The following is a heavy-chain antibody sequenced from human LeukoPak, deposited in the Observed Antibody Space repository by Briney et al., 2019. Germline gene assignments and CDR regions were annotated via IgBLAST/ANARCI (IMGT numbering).Heavy chain of an antibody. D-gene: IGHD3-10*01. CDR1: GGSISSYY. J-gene: IGHJ4*02. Sequence: SETLSLTCTVSGGSISSYYWSWIRQPAGKGLEWIGRIYTSGSTNYNPSLKSRVTMSIDTSKNQFSLKLSSVTAADTAVYYCASSYYYGSGSLDLSFDYWGQGTLVTVSS. V-gene: IGHV4-4*07. CDR2: IYTSGST. CDR3: ASSYYYGSGSLDLSFDY.